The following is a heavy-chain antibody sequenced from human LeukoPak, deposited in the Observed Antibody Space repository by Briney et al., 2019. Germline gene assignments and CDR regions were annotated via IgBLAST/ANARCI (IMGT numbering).Heavy chain of an antibody. D-gene: IGHD5-12*01. Sequence: GGSLRLSCVASGFTFSSYSMNWVRQAPGKGLDWISGINSDSSAIYYADSVKGRFTISRDNAKNSLYLQMNSLRAENTAVYYCARSYTGYDLWGQGTLVTVSS. CDR2: INSDSSAI. J-gene: IGHJ4*02. V-gene: IGHV3-48*01. CDR1: GFTFSSYS. CDR3: ARSYTGYDL.